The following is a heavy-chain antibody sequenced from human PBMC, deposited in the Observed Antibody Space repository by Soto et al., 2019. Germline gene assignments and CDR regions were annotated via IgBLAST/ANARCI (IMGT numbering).Heavy chain of an antibody. V-gene: IGHV3-23*01. CDR2: IDSSGGTT. J-gene: IGHJ4*02. CDR3: AKDRDFWSGYYTSFDY. Sequence: EVQLLESGGGSVQPGGSLRLSCAASGFTFSNYAMSWVRQAPGKGLEWVSGIDSSGGTTDYADSARGRFTSSRDNSRNTLYLQMNSLRAEDTAVYYCAKDRDFWSGYYTSFDYWGQGTLVTVSS. D-gene: IGHD3-3*01. CDR1: GFTFSNYA.